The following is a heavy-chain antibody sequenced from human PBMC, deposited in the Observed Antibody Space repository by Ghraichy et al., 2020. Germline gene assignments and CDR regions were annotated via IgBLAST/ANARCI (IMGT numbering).Heavy chain of an antibody. D-gene: IGHD3-22*01. CDR2: INHSGTT. Sequence: SETLSLTCAVYGGSFSDYYWSWIRQSPGKGLEWGGEINHSGTTHCSPSLKGRVTMSVDTSKNQFSLNLSSVTAADAAVYYCARKPGPHSSGYLHWGQGSLVTASS. J-gene: IGHJ4*02. CDR3: ARKPGPHSSGYLH. V-gene: IGHV4-34*01. CDR1: GGSFSDYY.